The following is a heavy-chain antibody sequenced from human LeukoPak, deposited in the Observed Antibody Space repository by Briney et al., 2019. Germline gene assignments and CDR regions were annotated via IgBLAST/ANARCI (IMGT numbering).Heavy chain of an antibody. CDR2: IHASGST. Sequence: SETLSLTCTVSGASISTYYWSWFRQPAGTGLEWIGRIHASGSTYYNPSLKSRVSMSIDLSKNQFSLSLNSVTAADTAVYYCARSPLLWFGESYDYWGQGTLVTVSS. CDR1: GASISTYY. V-gene: IGHV4-4*07. CDR3: ARSPLLWFGESYDY. D-gene: IGHD3-10*01. J-gene: IGHJ4*02.